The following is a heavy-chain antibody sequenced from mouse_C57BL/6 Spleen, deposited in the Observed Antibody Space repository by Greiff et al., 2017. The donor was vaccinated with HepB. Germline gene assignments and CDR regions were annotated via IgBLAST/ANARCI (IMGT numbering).Heavy chain of an antibody. CDR3: ASLYYGSSYWYFDV. D-gene: IGHD1-1*01. CDR1: GFTFSDYG. Sequence: EVMLVESGGGLVKPGGSLKLSCAASGFTFSDYGMHWVRQAPEKGLEWVAYISSGSSTIYYADTVKGRFTISRDNAKNTRFLQMTSLRSEDTAKYYCASLYYGSSYWYFDVWGTGTTLTVSS. V-gene: IGHV5-17*01. CDR2: ISSGSSTI. J-gene: IGHJ1*03.